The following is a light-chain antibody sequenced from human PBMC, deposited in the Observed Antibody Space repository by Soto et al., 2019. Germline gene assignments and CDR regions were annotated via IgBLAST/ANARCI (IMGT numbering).Light chain of an antibody. Sequence: VITLYTGTLSLSPGKRATLSCRASPSVSNNVAWYQLKPGQAPGLLVYGASPRATGIPARFSGSESGTEFTLTISFLQPGDFGLCYCRQYYNLPLIPFGQ. CDR2: GAS. CDR3: RQYYNLPLIP. CDR1: PSVSNN. J-gene: IGKJ5*01. V-gene: IGKV3-15*01.